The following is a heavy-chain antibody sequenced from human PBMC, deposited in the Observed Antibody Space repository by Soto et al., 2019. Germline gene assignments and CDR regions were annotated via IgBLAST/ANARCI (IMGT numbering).Heavy chain of an antibody. V-gene: IGHV3-33*01. CDR1: GFTFSSYG. Sequence: QVQLVASGGGVVQPGRSLRLSCAASGFTFSSYGMHWVRQAPGKGLERVAVTWYDGSNKYYADSVKGRFAISRDNSKTTLYLQMNRLRGDDTAVYYCARVVLDALDAFDIWGQGTMVTVSS. D-gene: IGHD2-15*01. CDR3: ARVVLDALDAFDI. CDR2: TWYDGSNK. J-gene: IGHJ3*02.